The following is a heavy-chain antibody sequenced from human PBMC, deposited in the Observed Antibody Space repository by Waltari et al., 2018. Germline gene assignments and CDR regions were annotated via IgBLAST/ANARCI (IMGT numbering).Heavy chain of an antibody. J-gene: IGHJ4*02. CDR1: GYSISSGYY. CDR2: IYHSGST. CDR3: ARRHSSGPEWYFDY. Sequence: QVQLQESGPGLVKPSETLSLTCAVSGYSISSGYYWGWIRQPPGKGLEWIGSIYHSGSTYYNPSLKIRVTISVDTSKTQFSLKLSSVPAADTAVYYCARRHSSGPEWYFDYWGQGTLVTVSS. V-gene: IGHV4-38-2*01. D-gene: IGHD6-19*01.